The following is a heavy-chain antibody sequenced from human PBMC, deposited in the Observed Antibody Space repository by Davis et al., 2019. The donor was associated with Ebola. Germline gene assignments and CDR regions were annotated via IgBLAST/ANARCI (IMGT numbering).Heavy chain of an antibody. CDR2: INAGNGNM. Sequence: AASVKVSCKASGYTFTDFDIHWVRQAPGQGLGWMGWINAGNGNMRYSQKFQGRVTITRDTSASTVYMELSSLRSEDTAVYYCARDTGIRYVSLGYWGQGTLVTVSS. J-gene: IGHJ4*02. D-gene: IGHD3-9*01. CDR3: ARDTGIRYVSLGY. CDR1: GYTFTDFD. V-gene: IGHV1-3*01.